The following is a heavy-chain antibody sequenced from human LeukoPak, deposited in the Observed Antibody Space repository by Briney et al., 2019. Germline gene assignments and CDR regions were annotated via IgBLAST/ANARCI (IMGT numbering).Heavy chain of an antibody. D-gene: IGHD2-21*02. CDR1: GGSISSGGYY. J-gene: IGHJ6*02. V-gene: IGHV4-31*03. CDR3: ARDWAFNYCGGDCSRNDYYYGMDV. CDR2: IYYSGST. Sequence: SQTLSLTCTVSGGSISSGGYYWSWILQHPGKGLEWIGYIYYSGSTYYNPSLKSRVTISVDTSKNQFSLKLSSVTAADTAVYYCARDWAFNYCGGDCSRNDYYYGMDVWGQGTTVTVSS.